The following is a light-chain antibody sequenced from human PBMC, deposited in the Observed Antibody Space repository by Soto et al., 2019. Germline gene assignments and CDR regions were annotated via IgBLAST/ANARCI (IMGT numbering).Light chain of an antibody. CDR1: SSNIGGNS. J-gene: IGLJ1*01. V-gene: IGLV1-51*01. Sequence: QSFLTQPPSASGTPGQRVTISCAGSSSNIGGNSVSWYQQLPGTAPKLLIYDDNKRPSGIPDRFSGSKSGTSATLGITGFQTGDEADYYCGSWDSSLSAYVFGTGTKVTVL. CDR3: GSWDSSLSAYV. CDR2: DDN.